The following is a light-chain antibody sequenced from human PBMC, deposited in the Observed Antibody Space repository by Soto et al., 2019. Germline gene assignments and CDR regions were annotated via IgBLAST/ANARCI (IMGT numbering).Light chain of an antibody. V-gene: IGKV3-11*01. CDR3: QQHSSWSCT. J-gene: IGKJ1*01. CDR1: QSVSSSY. CDR2: DTS. Sequence: IVLTQSPASLSLSPGERATLSCRASQSVSSSYLAWYQQKPGQAPRLLIYDTSSRATGIPARFSGSGSGTDFTLTINNLEPEDFAIYYCQQHSSWSCTFGRGTKVDNK.